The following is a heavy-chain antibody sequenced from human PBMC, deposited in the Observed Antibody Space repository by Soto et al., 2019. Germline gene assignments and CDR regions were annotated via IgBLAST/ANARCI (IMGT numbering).Heavy chain of an antibody. Sequence: EMPLVETGGGLIHPGGSLRLSCAASGFTVSSDHMSWVRQAPGKGLEWISVMYYGGTTYYADSVQGRFTVSRDSSKNTLYLQMNDLRADDTAVYYCAREAAGFDIWGQGTMVTVSS. CDR3: AREAAGFDI. CDR2: MYYGGTT. V-gene: IGHV3-53*02. CDR1: GFTVSSDH. J-gene: IGHJ3*02. D-gene: IGHD6-13*01.